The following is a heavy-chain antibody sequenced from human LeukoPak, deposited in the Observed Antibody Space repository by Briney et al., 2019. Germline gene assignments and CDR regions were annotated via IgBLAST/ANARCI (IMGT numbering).Heavy chain of an antibody. J-gene: IGHJ5*02. CDR3: ARTSYDFWSGRWFDP. CDR1: GGSISSGSYY. D-gene: IGHD3-3*01. Sequence: SETLSLTCTVSGGSISSGSYYWSWIRQPAGKGLEWIGRIYTSGSTNYNPSLMSRVTISVDTSKNQFSLKLSSVTAADTAVYYCARTSYDFWSGRWFDPWGQGTLVTVSS. V-gene: IGHV4-61*02. CDR2: IYTSGST.